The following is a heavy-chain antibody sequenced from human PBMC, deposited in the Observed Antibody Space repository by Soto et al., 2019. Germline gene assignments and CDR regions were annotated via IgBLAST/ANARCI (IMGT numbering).Heavy chain of an antibody. D-gene: IGHD3-22*01. J-gene: IGHJ6*04. CDR1: GFTFSSYS. CDR3: ARSYYDSSASYASYGMDV. CDR2: ISASSRTL. Sequence: GGSLRLSCGASGFTFSSYSMNWVRQAPGKGLEWISHISASSRTLFYADSVKGRFTISRDNAKNSLYLQMNSLRAEDTAVYYCARSYYDSSASYASYGMDVWGKGTPVNVSS. V-gene: IGHV3-48*01.